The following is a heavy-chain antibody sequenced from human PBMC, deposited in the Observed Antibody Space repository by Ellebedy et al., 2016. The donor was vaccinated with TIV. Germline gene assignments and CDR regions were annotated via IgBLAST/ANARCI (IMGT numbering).Heavy chain of an antibody. CDR3: AKDGGIVGAKDAFDI. CDR1: GFTFSSYA. Sequence: GGSLRLSXAASGFTFSSYAMSWVRQAPGKGLEWVSAISGSGGSTYYADSVKGRFTISRDNSKNTLYLQMNSLRAEDTAVYYCAKDGGIVGAKDAFDIWGQGTMVTVSS. J-gene: IGHJ3*02. D-gene: IGHD1-26*01. V-gene: IGHV3-23*01. CDR2: ISGSGGST.